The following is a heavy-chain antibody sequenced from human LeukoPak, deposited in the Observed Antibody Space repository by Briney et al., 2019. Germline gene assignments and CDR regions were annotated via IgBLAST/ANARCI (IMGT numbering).Heavy chain of an antibody. J-gene: IGHJ4*02. CDR2: IYPGDSDT. Sequence: GESLKISCKTSGYSFTDYWIGWVRQMPGKGLEWMGIIYPGDSDTRYSPSFQGQVTISADKSISTAYLQWSSLKASDTAMYYCARTYYYDSSGSRSFDYWGQGTLVTVSS. D-gene: IGHD3-22*01. CDR3: ARTYYYDSSGSRSFDY. V-gene: IGHV5-51*01. CDR1: GYSFTDYW.